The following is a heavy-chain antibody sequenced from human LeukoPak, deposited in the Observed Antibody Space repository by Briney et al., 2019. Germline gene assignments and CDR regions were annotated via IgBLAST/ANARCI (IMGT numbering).Heavy chain of an antibody. CDR2: IYYSGST. CDR3: ARRTPLGITMVRGVSYYFDY. CDR1: GGSISSSSYY. J-gene: IGHJ4*02. V-gene: IGHV4-39*07. Sequence: SETLSLTCTVSGGSISSSSYYWGWIRQPPGKGLEWIGSIYYSGSTNYNPSLKSRVTISVDTSKNQFSLKLSSVTAADTAVYYCARRTPLGITMVRGVSYYFDYWGQGTLVTVSS. D-gene: IGHD3-10*01.